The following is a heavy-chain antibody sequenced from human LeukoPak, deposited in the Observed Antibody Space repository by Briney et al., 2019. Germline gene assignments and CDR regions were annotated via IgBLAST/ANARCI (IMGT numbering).Heavy chain of an antibody. J-gene: IGHJ4*02. Sequence: GGSLRLSCAASGFTFSSYGMHWVRQAPGKGLEWVAVIWYDGSNKYYADSVKGRFTISRDNSKNTLYLQMNSLRAEDTAVYYCAKVAEDIVVVVAATRPQDSDYFDYWGQGTLVTVSS. CDR2: IWYDGSNK. V-gene: IGHV3-30*02. D-gene: IGHD2-15*01. CDR1: GFTFSSYG. CDR3: AKVAEDIVVVVAATRPQDSDYFDY.